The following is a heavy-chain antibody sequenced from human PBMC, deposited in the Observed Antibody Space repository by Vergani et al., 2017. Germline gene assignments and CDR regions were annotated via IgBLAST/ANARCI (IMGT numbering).Heavy chain of an antibody. CDR3: ASGKYYSDSTSHFRGRYFDV. CDR2: LYNSGNG. D-gene: IGHD3-16*01. CDR1: GDSIISRSYY. J-gene: IGHJ2*01. V-gene: IGHV4-39*01. Sequence: QLQLQESGPRLVKPSETLSLTCTVSGDSIISRSYYWGWIRQPPGKGLEWIGSLYNSGNGDSSSSLKSRVTIAADTSKNQFSLRLTSVTAADTAVYYCASGKYYSDSTSHFRGRYFDVWGRGTLVTVPS.